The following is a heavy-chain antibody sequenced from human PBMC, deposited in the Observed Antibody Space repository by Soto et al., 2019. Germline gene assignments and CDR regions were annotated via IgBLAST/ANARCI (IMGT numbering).Heavy chain of an antibody. J-gene: IGHJ3*02. CDR3: ARARRANIVVVVAAIFAFDI. CDR1: GDSVSSNSAA. Sequence: QVQLQQSGPGLVKPSQTLSLTCAISGDSVSSNSAAWNWIRQSPSRGLEWLGRTYYRSKWYNDYAVSVKSRITITPDTSKNQFSLQLNSVTPEDTAVYYCARARRANIVVVVAAIFAFDIWGQGTMVTVSS. D-gene: IGHD2-15*01. CDR2: TYYRSKWYN. V-gene: IGHV6-1*01.